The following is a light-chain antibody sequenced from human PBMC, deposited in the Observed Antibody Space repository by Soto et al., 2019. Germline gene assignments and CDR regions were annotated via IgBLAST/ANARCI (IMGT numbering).Light chain of an antibody. J-gene: IGKJ1*01. V-gene: IGKV3-15*01. Sequence: EIVLTQSPGTLSVSPGERATLSCRASQSVRTNLAWYQQKPGQAPRLLIYGASTRAAGIPARFSGSGSGTEFTLTISSLQSEDFAVYVCQQYNNWPPWTCGRGTKVDIK. CDR1: QSVRTN. CDR2: GAS. CDR3: QQYNNWPPWT.